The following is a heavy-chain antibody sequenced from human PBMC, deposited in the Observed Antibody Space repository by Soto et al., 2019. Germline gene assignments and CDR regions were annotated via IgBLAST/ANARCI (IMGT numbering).Heavy chain of an antibody. D-gene: IGHD3-16*01. J-gene: IGHJ4*02. CDR1: GFTVSSNY. Sequence: GGSLRLSCAASGFTVSSNYMSWVRQAPGKGLEWVSVIYSGGSTYYADSVKGRFTISRDNSKNTLYLQMNSLRAEDTAVYYCARGPGGIGRHFDYWGQGTLVTVSS. CDR3: ARGPGGIGRHFDY. V-gene: IGHV3-66*01. CDR2: IYSGGST.